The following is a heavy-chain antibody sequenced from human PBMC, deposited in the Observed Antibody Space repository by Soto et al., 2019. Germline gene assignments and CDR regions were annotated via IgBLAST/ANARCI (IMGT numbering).Heavy chain of an antibody. CDR3: ARNDNSGLDY. Sequence: GASVKVSCKASGYTFTTYYIHWVRQAPGQGLEWMGMINPIGASTSYAQKFQGRVTMTRDTSTSTVYMELSSLRSEDTAVYYCARNDNSGLDYWGQGTLVTVSS. CDR1: GYTFTTYY. V-gene: IGHV1-46*01. D-gene: IGHD3-22*01. CDR2: INPIGAST. J-gene: IGHJ4*02.